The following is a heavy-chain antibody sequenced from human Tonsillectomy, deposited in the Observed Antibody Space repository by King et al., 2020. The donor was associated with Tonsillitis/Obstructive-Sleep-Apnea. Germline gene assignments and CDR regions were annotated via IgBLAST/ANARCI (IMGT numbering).Heavy chain of an antibody. CDR2: IYYSGST. CDR3: ARHADPLDTAMVYFDY. V-gene: IGHV4-59*08. D-gene: IGHD5-18*01. CDR1: GGSISSYY. J-gene: IGHJ4*02. Sequence: QLQESGPGLVKPSETLSLTCTVSGGSISSYYWSWIRQPPGKGLEWIGYIYYSGSTNYNPSIKSRVTISVDTSKNQFSLKLSSVTAADTAVYYCARHADPLDTAMVYFDYWGQGTLVTVSS.